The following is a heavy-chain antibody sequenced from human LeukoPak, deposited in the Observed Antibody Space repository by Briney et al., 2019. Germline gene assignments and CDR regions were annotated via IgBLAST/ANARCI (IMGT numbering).Heavy chain of an antibody. CDR1: GGSCYDYY. J-gene: IGHJ4*02. CDR3: ARGRDRSKAGDH. D-gene: IGHD5-24*01. CDR2: IHPHGIF. Sequence: SETLSLTCAVSGGSCYDYYCSWIRQPPGKGLEWIGEIHPHGIFYYNSSLTSRVTISIDTSKSQFSLMLTSVTAADTAFYYCARGRDRSKAGDHWGQGSLVTVSS. V-gene: IGHV4-34*01.